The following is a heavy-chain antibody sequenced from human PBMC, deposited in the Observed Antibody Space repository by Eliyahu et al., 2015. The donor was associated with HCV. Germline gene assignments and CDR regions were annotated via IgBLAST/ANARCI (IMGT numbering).Heavy chain of an antibody. CDR2: IRSKIDGGTT. Sequence: EVQLVESGGGLVKPGGSLRLSCXASGFTFXXAWMGWXRQAPGKGLXWVGRIRSKIDGGTTDYAAPVKGRFTISRDDLKNTMYLQMNSLEIEDTAVYYCTTGHSNEADWGQGTLVTVSS. D-gene: IGHD2/OR15-2a*01. V-gene: IGHV3-15*01. J-gene: IGHJ4*02. CDR3: TTGHSNEAD. CDR1: GFTFXXAW.